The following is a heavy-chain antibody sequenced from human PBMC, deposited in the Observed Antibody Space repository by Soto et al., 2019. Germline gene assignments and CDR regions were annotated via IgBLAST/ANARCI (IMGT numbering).Heavy chain of an antibody. D-gene: IGHD6-19*01. Sequence: QITLKESGTTLVKPTQTLTLTCTFSGFSLSTSGVGVGWIRQPRGKALQWLAFIYWDDDKRYSPSLKSRLTIPKDTSKNQVVPTMTNMDPVDTATYYCAHRPIVVASTRGFAWFDPWGQGTLVTVSS. CDR2: IYWDDDK. CDR3: AHRPIVVASTRGFAWFDP. V-gene: IGHV2-5*02. J-gene: IGHJ5*02. CDR1: GFSLSTSGVG.